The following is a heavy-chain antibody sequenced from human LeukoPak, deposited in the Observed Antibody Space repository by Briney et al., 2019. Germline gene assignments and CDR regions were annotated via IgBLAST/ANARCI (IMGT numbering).Heavy chain of an antibody. CDR3: ARGGVTMVRGVITLSYYYYYMDV. CDR2: INHSGGT. J-gene: IGHJ6*03. Sequence: PSETLSLTCAVYGGPFSGYYWSWIRQPPGKGLEWIGEINHSGGTNYNPSLKSRVTISVDTSKNQFSLKLSSVTAADTAVYYCARGGVTMVRGVITLSYYYYYMDVWGKGTTVTVSS. V-gene: IGHV4-34*01. CDR1: GGPFSGYY. D-gene: IGHD3-10*01.